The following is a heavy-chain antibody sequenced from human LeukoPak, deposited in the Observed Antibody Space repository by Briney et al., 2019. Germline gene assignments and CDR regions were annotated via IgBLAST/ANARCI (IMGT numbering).Heavy chain of an antibody. CDR3: ASMEGSCSGGTCYYYYGMDV. J-gene: IGHJ6*02. Sequence: GTTNYAQKLQGRVTMTTDTSTSTAYMELRSLRSDDTAVYYCASMEGSCSGGTCYYYYGMDVWGQGTTVTVSS. V-gene: IGHV1-18*01. CDR2: GTT. D-gene: IGHD2-15*01.